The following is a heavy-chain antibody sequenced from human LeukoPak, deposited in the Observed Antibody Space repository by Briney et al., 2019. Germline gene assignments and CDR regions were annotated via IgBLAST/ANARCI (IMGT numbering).Heavy chain of an antibody. Sequence: GASVKVSCKASGYTFTSYDINWVRQATGQGLEWMGWMNPNSGNTGYAQKFQGRVTMTRNTSISTAYMELSSLRSEDTAVYYCATDYSNFQDWFDPWGQGTLVTVSS. D-gene: IGHD4-11*01. J-gene: IGHJ5*02. V-gene: IGHV1-8*01. CDR2: MNPNSGNT. CDR1: GYTFTSYD. CDR3: ATDYSNFQDWFDP.